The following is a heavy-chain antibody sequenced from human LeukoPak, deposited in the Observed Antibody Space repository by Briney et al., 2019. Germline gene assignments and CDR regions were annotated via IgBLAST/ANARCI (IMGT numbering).Heavy chain of an antibody. J-gene: IGHJ4*02. CDR3: ARWDGYSYGFDY. CDR2: IGTTGDT. V-gene: IGHV3-13*01. Sequence: GGLRLSCAASGFTFSSSDMHWVRQATGKGLEWVSAIGTTGDTYYPGSVKGRFTISRENARNSLYLQMSSLRAEDTAVYYCARWDGYSYGFDYWGQGTLVTVSS. D-gene: IGHD5-18*01. CDR1: GFTFSSSD.